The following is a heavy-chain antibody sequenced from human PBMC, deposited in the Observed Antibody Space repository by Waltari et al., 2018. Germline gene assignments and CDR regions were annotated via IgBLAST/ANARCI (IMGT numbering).Heavy chain of an antibody. CDR2: IIPMFKTA. D-gene: IGHD6-13*01. CDR3: ARGGLYGQQLLESAFEI. J-gene: IGHJ3*02. V-gene: IGHV1-69*05. Sequence: QVQLVQSGAEVKKPGSSVKVSCKASGGSFSTYAITWVRPAPGKGLEWMGGIIPMFKTANYAQKFQERVTITTDGSMTTAYMELSSLTSEDTAVYYCARGGLYGQQLLESAFEIWGQGTKVTVAS. CDR1: GGSFSTYA.